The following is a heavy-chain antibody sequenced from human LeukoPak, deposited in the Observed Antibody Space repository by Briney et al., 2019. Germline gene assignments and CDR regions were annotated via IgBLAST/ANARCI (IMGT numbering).Heavy chain of an antibody. J-gene: IGHJ3*02. D-gene: IGHD3-3*01. CDR1: GYTFTSYA. CDR3: ARVVTIFGVIIREENAFDI. CDR2: INTNTGHP. Sequence: ASVKVSCKASGYTFTSYALNWVRQAPGQGLEWMGWINTNTGHPTYAQGFTGRVVFSLDTSVSTAYLQISSLKAEYTDVYYCARVVTIFGVIIREENAFDIWGQGTMVTVSS. V-gene: IGHV7-4-1*02.